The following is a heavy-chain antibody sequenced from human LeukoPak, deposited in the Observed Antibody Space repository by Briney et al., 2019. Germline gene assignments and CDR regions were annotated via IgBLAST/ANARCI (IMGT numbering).Heavy chain of an antibody. V-gene: IGHV3-66*01. CDR3: ARVRAAAGISVLWFDP. Sequence: GGSLRLSCAASGFTVSSNYMSWVRQAPGKGLEWVSVIYSGGSTYYADSVKGRFTISRDNSKNTLYLQMNSLRAEDTAVYYCARVRAAAGISVLWFDPWGQGTLVTVSS. CDR1: GFTVSSNY. CDR2: IYSGGST. J-gene: IGHJ5*02. D-gene: IGHD6-13*01.